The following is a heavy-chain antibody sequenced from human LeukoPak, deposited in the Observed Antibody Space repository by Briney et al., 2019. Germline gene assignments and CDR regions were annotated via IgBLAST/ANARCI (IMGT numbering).Heavy chain of an antibody. Sequence: PGRSLRLSCAASGFTFSDYGMHWVRQAPGKGLEWVAVISYDGSNNYYADSVKGRFTISRDNSKNTLYLQMNSLRAEDTAVYYGAKDLVGATSYWGQGTLVTVSS. CDR1: GFTFSDYG. J-gene: IGHJ4*02. D-gene: IGHD1-26*01. CDR2: ISYDGSNN. CDR3: AKDLVGATSY. V-gene: IGHV3-30*18.